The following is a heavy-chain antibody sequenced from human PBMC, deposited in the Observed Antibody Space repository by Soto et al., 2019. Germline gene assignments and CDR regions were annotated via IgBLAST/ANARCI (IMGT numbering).Heavy chain of an antibody. Sequence: QVQLVQSGAEVKRPGSSVKVSCKASGYTFNNFAIDWVRQATGQGLEWMGRVHPSIGVGQYAPKFQGRVTMTTNNSIGTAYMELRSLTSEATALYFCATRERGLFFGMDFWGQGTPVIVSS. J-gene: IGHJ6*02. V-gene: IGHV1-8*01. CDR3: ATRERGLFFGMDF. CDR2: VHPSIGVG. D-gene: IGHD5-12*01. CDR1: GYTFNNFA.